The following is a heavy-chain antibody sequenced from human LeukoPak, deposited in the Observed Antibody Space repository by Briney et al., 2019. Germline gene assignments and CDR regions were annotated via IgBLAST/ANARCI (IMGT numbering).Heavy chain of an antibody. CDR3: ASEPPSGWCNANWFDP. D-gene: IGHD6-19*01. V-gene: IGHV3-23*01. CDR2: ISGSGGST. J-gene: IGHJ5*02. CDR1: GFTFSSYA. Sequence: GGSLRLSCAASGFTFSSYAMSWVRQAPGKGLEWVSAISGSGGSTYYADSVKGRFTISRDNAKNSLYLQMNSLRAEDTAVYYCASEPPSGWCNANWFDPWGQGTLVTVSS.